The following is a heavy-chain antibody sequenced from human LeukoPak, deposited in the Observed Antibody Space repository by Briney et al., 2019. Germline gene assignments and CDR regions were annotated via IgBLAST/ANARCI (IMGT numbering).Heavy chain of an antibody. D-gene: IGHD2-15*01. CDR3: ARDGYCSGGSCYYYYGMDV. V-gene: IGHV4-34*01. CDR2: VNHSGAT. Sequence: PSETLSLTCAVYGGSFNNYYWSWFRQPPGKGLEWIGEVNHSGATNYNPSLKSRVTISVDTSKNQFSLKLSSVTAADTAVYYCARDGYCSGGSCYYYYGMDVWGQGTTVTVSS. J-gene: IGHJ6*02. CDR1: GGSFNNYY.